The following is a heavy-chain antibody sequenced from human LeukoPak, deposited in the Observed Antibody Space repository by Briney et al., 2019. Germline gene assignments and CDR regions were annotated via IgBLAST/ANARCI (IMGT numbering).Heavy chain of an antibody. Sequence: APVKVSCKASGYTFTSYGISWVRQAPGQGLEWMGWISAYNGNTNYAQKLQGRVIMTTDTSTSTAYMELRSLRSDDTAVYYCARDRRYCSGGSCFTLGYWGQGTLVTVSS. J-gene: IGHJ4*02. CDR2: ISAYNGNT. CDR3: ARDRRYCSGGSCFTLGY. V-gene: IGHV1-18*01. D-gene: IGHD2-15*01. CDR1: GYTFTSYG.